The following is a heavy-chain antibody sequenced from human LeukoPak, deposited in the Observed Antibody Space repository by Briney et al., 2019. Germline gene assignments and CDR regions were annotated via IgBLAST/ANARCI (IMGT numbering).Heavy chain of an antibody. D-gene: IGHD6-19*01. CDR1: GFTFSSFA. CDR3: ARVGSSAWYRPRYYFYMDV. Sequence: QTGRSLRLSCAASGFTFSSFAMHWVRQAPGKGLEWVSVISYDGGNRYYSDSVKGRFTISRDNSRHTLSLQLSSLRVEDSAVYYCARVGSSAWYRPRYYFYMDVWGKGTTVTVSS. V-gene: IGHV3-30*04. CDR2: ISYDGGNR. J-gene: IGHJ6*03.